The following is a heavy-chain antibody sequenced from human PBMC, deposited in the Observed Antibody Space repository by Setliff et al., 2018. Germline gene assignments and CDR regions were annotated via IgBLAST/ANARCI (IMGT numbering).Heavy chain of an antibody. CDR3: ATPPLIYNIRPTA. Sequence: PGGSLRLSCAASGFTFSSYAMTWVRQAPGKRLECVSSISGSGGTTYYADSVRGRFTISRDNSRNTLYLQMNGLRAEDTAVYHCATPPLIYNIRPTAWGQGTMVTVSS. J-gene: IGHJ3*01. V-gene: IGHV3-23*01. CDR2: ISGSGGTT. D-gene: IGHD3-9*01. CDR1: GFTFSSYA.